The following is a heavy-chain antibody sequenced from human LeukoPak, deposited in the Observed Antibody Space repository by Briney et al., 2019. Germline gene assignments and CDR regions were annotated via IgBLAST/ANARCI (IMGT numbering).Heavy chain of an antibody. D-gene: IGHD5-18*01. J-gene: IGHJ4*02. Sequence: PSETLSLTCTVSGASMSRYYWSWIRQPPGKGLDWIAYVYDSGITNYNPSLKSRVTISQDTSKNQFSLNLISVTAADTAVYYCARHPGIQLWIDNWGQGTLVTVSS. CDR2: VYDSGIT. CDR3: ARHPGIQLWIDN. CDR1: GASMSRYY. V-gene: IGHV4-59*08.